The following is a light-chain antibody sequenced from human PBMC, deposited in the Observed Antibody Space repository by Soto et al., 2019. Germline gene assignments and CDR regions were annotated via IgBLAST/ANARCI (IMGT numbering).Light chain of an antibody. CDR1: SSNIGAGYD. V-gene: IGLV1-40*01. Sequence: QSALTQPPSVSGAPGQSVTISCTGSSSNIGAGYDVHWYQQRPGTAPKLLIYGNKNRPSGVPDRFSGSKSGTSASLAITGLQAEDEADYYCQSYDSSLSVSYVFGTGTKVTVL. J-gene: IGLJ1*01. CDR3: QSYDSSLSVSYV. CDR2: GNK.